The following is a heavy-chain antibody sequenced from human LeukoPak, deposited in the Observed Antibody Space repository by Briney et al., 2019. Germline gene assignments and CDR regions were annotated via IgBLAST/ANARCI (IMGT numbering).Heavy chain of an antibody. CDR3: ARDLRYRYLDSRFYDN. D-gene: IGHD3-9*01. V-gene: IGHV3-7*01. CDR1: GFTFSHYW. J-gene: IGHJ4*02. Sequence: GGSLRLSCAGSGFTFSHYWMTWVRQAPGKGLEWVASINQNGSDKSYVESMQGRLAISRDNAKNLVTLQVSSLRADDTGAYYCARDLRYRYLDSRFYDNWGQGTLVTVSS. CDR2: INQNGSDK.